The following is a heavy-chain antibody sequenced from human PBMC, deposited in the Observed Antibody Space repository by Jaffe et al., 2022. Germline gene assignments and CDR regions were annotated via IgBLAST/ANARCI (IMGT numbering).Heavy chain of an antibody. CDR3: ARGRYCSGGNCYLDY. CDR1: GFTFSSNW. CDR2: VKEDGSDK. Sequence: EVQLVESGGGLVQPGGSLRLSCEASGFTFSSNWMNWVRQAPGKGLEWVANVKEDGSDKYYVDSVKGRFTISRDNAKNSLNLQMNSLGAGDTAVYYCARGRYCSGGNCYLDYWGQGTLVTVSS. V-gene: IGHV3-7*01. D-gene: IGHD2-15*01. J-gene: IGHJ4*02.